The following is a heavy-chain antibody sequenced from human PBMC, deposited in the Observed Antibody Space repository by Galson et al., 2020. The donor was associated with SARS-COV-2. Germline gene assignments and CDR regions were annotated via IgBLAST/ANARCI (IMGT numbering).Heavy chain of an antibody. CDR3: AGDPPPGGGTDYDVDEY. V-gene: IGHV3-66*02. D-gene: IGHD3-3*01. CDR2: IYSGGST. CDR1: GFTVSSNY. J-gene: IGHJ4*02. Sequence: GGSLRLSCAASGFTVSSNYMSWVRQAPGKALEWVSVIYSGGSTYYADSVKGPFTISRDNSKNTPYRQMSSLRAEDTAVYYWAGDPPPGGGTDYDVDEYWCQGT.